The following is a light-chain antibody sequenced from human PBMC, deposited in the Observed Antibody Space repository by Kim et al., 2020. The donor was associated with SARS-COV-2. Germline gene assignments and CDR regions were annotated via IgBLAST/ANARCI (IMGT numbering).Light chain of an antibody. Sequence: QAVVTQEPSLTVSPGGTVTLTCGSNTGAVTSGHYPYWFQQKPGQAPRTLIYDTNNKHSWTPARFSGSLLGGKAALTLPGAQPEDEADYYCFLSYGDARRVFGGGTKLTVL. CDR2: DTN. CDR1: TGAVTSGHY. CDR3: FLSYGDARRV. V-gene: IGLV7-46*01. J-gene: IGLJ3*02.